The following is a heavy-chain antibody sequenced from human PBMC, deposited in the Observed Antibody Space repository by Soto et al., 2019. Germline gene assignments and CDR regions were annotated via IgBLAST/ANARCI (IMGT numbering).Heavy chain of an antibody. CDR2: ISTSTTYV. CDR1: GFTFSRYG. CDR3: ARDPVAVTSPFYFDY. D-gene: IGHD6-19*01. Sequence: GGSLRLSCVASGFTFSRYGMAWLRQGPGKGLEWVSFISTSTTYVSYGDSVRGRFTISRDNAENKLYLQMDSLRAEDTAVYYCARDPVAVTSPFYFDYWGQGALVTV. V-gene: IGHV3-21*01. J-gene: IGHJ4*02.